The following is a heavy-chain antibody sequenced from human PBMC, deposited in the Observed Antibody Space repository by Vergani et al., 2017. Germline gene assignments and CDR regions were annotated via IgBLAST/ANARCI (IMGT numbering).Heavy chain of an antibody. Sequence: EVQLLESGGGLVQPGGSLRLSCAASGFTFSSYAMSWVRQAPGKGLEWVSAISGSGGSTYYADSVKGRFTISRDNSKNTLYLQMNSLRAEDTAVYYCTTPLYDFWSGYSDAFDIWGQGTMVTVSS. CDR3: TTPLYDFWSGYSDAFDI. V-gene: IGHV3-23*01. CDR2: ISGSGGST. D-gene: IGHD3-3*01. CDR1: GFTFSSYA. J-gene: IGHJ3*02.